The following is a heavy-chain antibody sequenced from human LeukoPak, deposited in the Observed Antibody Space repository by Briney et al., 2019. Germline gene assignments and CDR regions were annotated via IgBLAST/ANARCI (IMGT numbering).Heavy chain of an antibody. D-gene: IGHD5-18*01. Sequence: QPGGSLRLSCAVSGFTFSSYWMHWVRHAPGKGLGWVSRINFGVTSTSYADSVKLRFTISRDNPKNTLYLQMNSLRAEGTAVYYCARATRYSYPRVDYWGQGTLVTVSS. V-gene: IGHV3-74*01. J-gene: IGHJ4*02. CDR3: ARATRYSYPRVDY. CDR1: GFTFSSYW. CDR2: INFGVTST.